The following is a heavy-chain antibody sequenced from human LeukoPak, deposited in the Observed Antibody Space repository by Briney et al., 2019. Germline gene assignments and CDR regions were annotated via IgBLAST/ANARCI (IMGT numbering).Heavy chain of an antibody. CDR1: GYSFTNYW. Sequence: GESLRISCKGSGYSFTNYWIGWVRQMPGKGLEWMGIIYPGDSDTRYSPSLQGQVTISADKSISTAYLQWSSLKASDTAIYYCARRGYCSSTSCYEYFDYWGQGTLVTVSS. D-gene: IGHD2-2*01. J-gene: IGHJ4*02. CDR2: IYPGDSDT. V-gene: IGHV5-51*01. CDR3: ARRGYCSSTSCYEYFDY.